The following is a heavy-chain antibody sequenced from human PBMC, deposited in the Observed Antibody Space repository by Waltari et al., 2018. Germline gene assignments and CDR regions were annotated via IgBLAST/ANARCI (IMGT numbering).Heavy chain of an antibody. Sequence: EVQLVESGGGLIQPGGSLRLSCAASGFTVSSNYMSWVRQAPGKGLEWVSVIYSGGSTYYADSVKGRFTISRDNSKNTLCLQMNSLRAEDTAVYYCAREVSSSGYYYYGMDVWGQGTTVTVSS. CDR3: AREVSSSGYYYYGMDV. V-gene: IGHV3-53*01. CDR2: IYSGGST. J-gene: IGHJ6*02. D-gene: IGHD6-6*01. CDR1: GFTVSSNY.